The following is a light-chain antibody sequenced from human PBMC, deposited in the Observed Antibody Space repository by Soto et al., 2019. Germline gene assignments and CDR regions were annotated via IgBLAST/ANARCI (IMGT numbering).Light chain of an antibody. CDR3: AAWDDRMNGVI. Sequence: QSVLTQPPSASGTPGQWVTISCSGGSSNIGSNTINWYQQLPGTATQLLIYSDNHRPSGGPDRFSGSKSGTSASLAISGVQSEDESEYYCAAWDDRMNGVIFGGGTKLTVL. CDR1: SSNIGSNT. CDR2: SDN. V-gene: IGLV1-44*01. J-gene: IGLJ2*01.